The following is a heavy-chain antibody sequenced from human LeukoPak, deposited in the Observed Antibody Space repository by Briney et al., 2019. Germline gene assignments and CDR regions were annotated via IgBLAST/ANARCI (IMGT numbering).Heavy chain of an antibody. CDR3: ARDSLGSMEY. Sequence: ASVKVSCKASGYTFTNYGINWLRQAPGQGLEWMGWIGAYNGNTNYAQRLQGRVTMTTDTSTSTAYMELRSLRSDDTAVYYCARDSLGSMEYWGQGTLVTVSS. D-gene: IGHD3-16*01. CDR2: IGAYNGNT. V-gene: IGHV1-18*01. CDR1: GYTFTNYG. J-gene: IGHJ4*02.